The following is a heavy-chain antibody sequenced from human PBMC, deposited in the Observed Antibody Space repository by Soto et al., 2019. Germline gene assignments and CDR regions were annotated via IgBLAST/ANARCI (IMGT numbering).Heavy chain of an antibody. D-gene: IGHD3-22*01. Sequence: QVQLVQSGAEVKKPGSSVKVSCKASGGTFSSYAISWVRQAPGQGLEWMGGIIPIFGTANYAQKFQGRVTINADESTSTAYMELSSLRSEDTAVYYCASRRYYYDSSADRYGMDVWGQGTTVTVSS. CDR3: ASRRYYYDSSADRYGMDV. J-gene: IGHJ6*02. V-gene: IGHV1-69*01. CDR1: GGTFSSYA. CDR2: IIPIFGTA.